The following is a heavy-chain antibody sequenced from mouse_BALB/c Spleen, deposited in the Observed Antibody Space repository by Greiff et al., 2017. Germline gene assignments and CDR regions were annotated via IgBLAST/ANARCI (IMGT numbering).Heavy chain of an antibody. D-gene: IGHD1-1*01. Sequence: LQQPGSELVRPGASVKLSCKASGYTFTSYWMHWVKQRHGQGLEWIGNIYPGSGSTNYDEKFKSKGTLTVDTSSSTAYMHLSSLTSEDSAVYYCTREGTLLRYGYFDVWGAGTTVTVSS. CDR2: IYPGSGST. CDR3: TREGTLLRYGYFDV. J-gene: IGHJ1*01. V-gene: IGHV1S22*01. CDR1: GYTFTSYW.